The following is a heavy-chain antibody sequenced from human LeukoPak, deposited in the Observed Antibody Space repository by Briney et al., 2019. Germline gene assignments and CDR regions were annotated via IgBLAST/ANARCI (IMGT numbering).Heavy chain of an antibody. J-gene: IGHJ4*02. Sequence: PSETLSLTCTVSGGSISSYYWSWIRQPPGKGLEWIGYIYYSGSTNYNPSLKSRVTISVDTSKNQFSLKLSSVTAADTAVYYCARQGQRLGELSLYQDYWGQGTLVTVSS. CDR3: ARQGQRLGELSLYQDY. CDR1: GGSISSYY. CDR2: IYYSGST. V-gene: IGHV4-59*08. D-gene: IGHD3-16*02.